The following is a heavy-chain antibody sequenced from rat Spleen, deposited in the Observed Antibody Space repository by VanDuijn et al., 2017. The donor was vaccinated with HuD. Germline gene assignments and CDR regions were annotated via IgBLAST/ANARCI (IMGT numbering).Heavy chain of an antibody. V-gene: IGHV5-31*01. D-gene: IGHD1-1*01. CDR2: ITNTGGGT. CDR1: GFTFNNYW. J-gene: IGHJ2*01. Sequence: EVQLVESGGGLVQPGRSLKLSCVASGFTFNNYWMTWIRQAPGKGLEWVASITNTGGGTYYPDSVKGRFTISRDNAKSTLYLQMNSLMSEDTATYYCARLYDYSGDYWGQGVMVTVSS. CDR3: ARLYDYSGDY.